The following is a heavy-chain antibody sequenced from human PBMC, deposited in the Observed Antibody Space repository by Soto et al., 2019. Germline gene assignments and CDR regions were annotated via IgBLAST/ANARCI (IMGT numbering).Heavy chain of an antibody. CDR1: GFTFSSYA. CDR2: ISGSGAST. CDR3: ARDRVFCSSTSCYYYGMDV. D-gene: IGHD2-2*01. V-gene: IGHV3-23*01. J-gene: IGHJ6*02. Sequence: GGSPRLSCTASGFTFSSYALSWVRQAPGRGLEWVSAISGSGASTYYADSVKGRFTISRDNSKNTLYLQMNSLRAEDTAVYYCARDRVFCSSTSCYYYGMDVWGQGTTVTVSS.